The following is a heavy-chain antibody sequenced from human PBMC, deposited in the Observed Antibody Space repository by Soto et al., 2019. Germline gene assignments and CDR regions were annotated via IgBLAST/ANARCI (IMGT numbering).Heavy chain of an antibody. V-gene: IGHV4-39*01. CDR2: IYYSGST. CDR3: ARHRATIIDY. D-gene: IGHD5-12*01. CDR1: GGSISSSSYY. J-gene: IGHJ4*02. Sequence: PSETLSLTCTVSGGSISSSSYYWGWIRQPPGKGLEWIGSIYYSGSTYYNPSLKSRVTIPVDTSKNQFSLKLSSVTAADTAVYYCARHRATIIDYWGQGTLVTVSS.